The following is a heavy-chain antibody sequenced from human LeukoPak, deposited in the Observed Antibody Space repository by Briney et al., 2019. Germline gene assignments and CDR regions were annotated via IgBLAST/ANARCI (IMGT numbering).Heavy chain of an antibody. D-gene: IGHD5/OR15-5a*01. CDR3: AREVYDSGGNWFDP. CDR2: IYTSGST. V-gene: IGHV4-61*02. J-gene: IGHJ5*02. CDR1: GGSISSGSYY. Sequence: PSETLSLTCTVSGGSISSGSYYWSWIRQPPGKGLGGIGRIYTSGSTNYNPSLKSRVTISVDTSKNQFSLKLSSVTAADTAVYYCAREVYDSGGNWFDPWGQGTLVTVSS.